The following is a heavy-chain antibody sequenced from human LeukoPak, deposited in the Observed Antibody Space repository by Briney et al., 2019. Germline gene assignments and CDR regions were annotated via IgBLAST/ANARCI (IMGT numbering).Heavy chain of an antibody. J-gene: IGHJ5*02. CDR1: GFTLSSYA. D-gene: IGHD6-13*01. CDR3: ASRASIAAAGPRYNWFDP. Sequence: QPGGSLRLSCAASGFTLSSYAMSWVRQAPGKGLEWVSAISGSGGSTYYADSVKGRFTISRDNSKNTLYLQMNSLRAEDTAVYYCASRASIAAAGPRYNWFDPWGQGTLVTVSS. CDR2: ISGSGGST. V-gene: IGHV3-23*01.